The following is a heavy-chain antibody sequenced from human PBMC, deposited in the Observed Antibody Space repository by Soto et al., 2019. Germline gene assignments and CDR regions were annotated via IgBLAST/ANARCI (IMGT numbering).Heavy chain of an antibody. J-gene: IGHJ4*02. CDR2: IIRIFGTA. V-gene: IGHV1-69*13. CDR1: GGTFSSYA. CDR3: ARGTTRGYSYGSCEY. Sequence: ASVKVSCKASGGTFSSYAISWLRQAPGQGLEWMGGIIRIFGTANYAQKFQGRVTITADESTSTAYMELSSLRSEDTAVYYCARGTTRGYSYGSCEYWGQGTMVTVSS. D-gene: IGHD5-18*01.